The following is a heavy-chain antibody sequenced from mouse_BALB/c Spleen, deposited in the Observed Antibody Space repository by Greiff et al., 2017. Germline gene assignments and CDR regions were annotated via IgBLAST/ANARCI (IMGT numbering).Heavy chain of an antibody. J-gene: IGHJ4*01. D-gene: IGHD3-2*02. CDR2: INPYNGDT. CDR3: ARSGDRYAMDY. Sequence: DVKLQESGPELVKPGASVKISCKASGYSFTGYFMNWVMQSHGKSLEWIGRINPYNGDTFYNQKFKGKATLTVDKSSSTAHMELRSLASEDSAVYYCARSGDRYAMDYWGQGTSVTVSS. V-gene: IGHV1-20*02. CDR1: GYSFTGYF.